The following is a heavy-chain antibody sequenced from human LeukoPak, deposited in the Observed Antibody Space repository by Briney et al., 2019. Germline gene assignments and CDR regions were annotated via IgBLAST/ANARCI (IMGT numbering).Heavy chain of an antibody. CDR2: ISDSGGST. Sequence: GGSLRLSCAASGFAFTNYAMNWVRLAPGKGLEWVSSISDSGGSTYYADSAKGRLTISRDNSKNTLYLQMDSLRAEDTAVYYCARDYADYVGFFFFDHWGQGTLVTVSS. CDR1: GFAFTNYA. CDR3: ARDYADYVGFFFFDH. V-gene: IGHV3-23*01. J-gene: IGHJ4*02. D-gene: IGHD4-17*01.